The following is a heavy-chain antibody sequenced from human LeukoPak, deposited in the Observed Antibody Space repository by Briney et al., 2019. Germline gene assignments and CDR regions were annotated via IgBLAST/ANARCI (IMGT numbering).Heavy chain of an antibody. CDR1: GFTFSNAW. V-gene: IGHV3-15*01. CDR3: TTGLDTRQFLEWPDDY. Sequence: GGSLRLSCAASGFTFSNAWMSWVRQAPGKGLEWVGRIRSKTDGGTTQYAAPVKGRFTISRDDSKNTLYLQMNSLKTEDTAVYYCTTGLDTRQFLEWPDDYWGQGTLVTVSS. CDR2: IRSKTDGGTT. J-gene: IGHJ4*02. D-gene: IGHD3-3*01.